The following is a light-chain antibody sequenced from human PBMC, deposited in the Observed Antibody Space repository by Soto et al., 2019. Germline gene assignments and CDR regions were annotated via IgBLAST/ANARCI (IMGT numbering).Light chain of an antibody. CDR1: QSVDTM. J-gene: IGKJ2*01. CDR3: QVRTDRRPFKYS. CDR2: ETS. V-gene: IGKV3-11*01. Sequence: EIVLTQSQATRSLYARERVTLTCRASQSVDTMVAGSQQQVGRTPRLLIYETSNRPTGVPARFGGSGSGTHFTLTIRRLEPEDLAIYFCQVRTDRRPFKYSFGQGTQLEVK.